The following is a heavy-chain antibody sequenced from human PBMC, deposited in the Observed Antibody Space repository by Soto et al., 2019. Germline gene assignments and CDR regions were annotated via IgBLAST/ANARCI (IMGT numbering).Heavy chain of an antibody. Sequence: SETLSLTGSVSGGSISSSSYYWGRISPPPGKGLEWIGSISYSGSTYYNPSLTSPVTISVDTSKNQFSLKLSSVTAADPAVYYCARHRRLRSAFDIWGQGTMVTVSS. CDR1: GGSISSSSYY. J-gene: IGHJ3*02. CDR3: ARHRRLRSAFDI. CDR2: ISYSGST. V-gene: IGHV4-39*01. D-gene: IGHD4-17*01.